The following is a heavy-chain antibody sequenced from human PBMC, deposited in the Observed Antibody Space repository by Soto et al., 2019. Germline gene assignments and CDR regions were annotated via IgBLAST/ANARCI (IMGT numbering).Heavy chain of an antibody. CDR1: GYTFTGYY. CDR2: INPNSGGT. Sequence: GASVKVSCKASGYTFTGYYMHWVRQAPGQGLEWMGWINPNSGGTNYAQKFQGRVTMTRDTSISTAYMELSRLRSDDTAVYYCARERGILYYYYYGMDVWGQGTTVTV. CDR3: ARERGILYYYYYGMDV. D-gene: IGHD3-16*01. J-gene: IGHJ6*02. V-gene: IGHV1-2*02.